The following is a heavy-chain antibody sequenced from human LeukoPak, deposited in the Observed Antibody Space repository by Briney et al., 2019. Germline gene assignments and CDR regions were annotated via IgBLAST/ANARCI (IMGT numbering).Heavy chain of an antibody. V-gene: IGHV1-46*02. J-gene: IGHJ3*02. Sequence: GASVKVSCKAFGYTFNSNYMHWVRQAPGQGPEWMGVISPSGGSTTYAQKFQGRVTLTRDMSTSTDYLELSSLRSEDTAVYYCARATLLRGGAFDIWGQGTMVTVSS. D-gene: IGHD2-15*01. CDR2: ISPSGGST. CDR1: GYTFNSNY. CDR3: ARATLLRGGAFDI.